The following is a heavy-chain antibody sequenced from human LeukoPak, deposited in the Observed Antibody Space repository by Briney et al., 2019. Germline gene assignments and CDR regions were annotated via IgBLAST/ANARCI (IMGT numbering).Heavy chain of an antibody. D-gene: IGHD3-22*01. J-gene: IGHJ4*02. CDR2: ISGSGGST. Sequence: GGSLRLSCAASGFTFSSYAMSWVRQAPGKGLEWVSAISGSGGSTYYADSVKGRFAISRDNSKNTLYLQMNSLRAEDTAVYYCAKDAASVYYYDSSGYYYFDYWGQGTLVTVSS. CDR1: GFTFSSYA. CDR3: AKDAASVYYYDSSGYYYFDY. V-gene: IGHV3-23*01.